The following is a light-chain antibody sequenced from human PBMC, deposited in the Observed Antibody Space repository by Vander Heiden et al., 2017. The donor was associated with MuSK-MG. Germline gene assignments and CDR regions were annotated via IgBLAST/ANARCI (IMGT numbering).Light chain of an antibody. V-gene: IGKV6-21*01. CDR3: HQTSILPWT. J-gene: IGKJ1*01. Sequence: EIVLTQSPDFQSLTPKEKVTITCRASQSIGSNLHWYQQKPDQSPKLLIKYASQSFSGVPSRFSGSGSGTDFTLIINSLEAEDAATYYCHQTSILPWTFGQGTKVEIK. CDR1: QSIGSN. CDR2: YAS.